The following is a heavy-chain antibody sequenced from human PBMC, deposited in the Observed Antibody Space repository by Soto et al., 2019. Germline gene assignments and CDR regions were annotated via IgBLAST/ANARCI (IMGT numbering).Heavy chain of an antibody. D-gene: IGHD1-26*01. V-gene: IGHV3-74*01. J-gene: IGHJ5*02. CDR3: ATVAYSGSFFAH. Sequence: EVQLVESGGGFIQPGGSLRLSCAAAGFTFSSYWMYWVRQAPGKGLVWVSRINGDGSSTTYAESVKGRFTISRDNAKKTLYLQMNSLSVEDTAVYYCATVAYSGSFFAHWGQGTLVTVSS. CDR2: INGDGSST. CDR1: GFTFSSYW.